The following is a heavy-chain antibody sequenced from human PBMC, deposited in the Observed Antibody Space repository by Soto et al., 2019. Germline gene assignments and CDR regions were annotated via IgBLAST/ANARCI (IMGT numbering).Heavy chain of an antibody. V-gene: IGHV4-31*03. D-gene: IGHD3-22*01. Sequence: SETLSLTCTVSGGSISSGGFYWTWIRQHPGKGLEWIGYIYYSGSTYHSPSLKSRVIISLDTSKIHFSLKLSSVTAADTAVYYCARGFTRRSTDSSGYYEYYFDSWGQGALVTVSS. J-gene: IGHJ4*02. CDR1: GGSISSGGFY. CDR2: IYYSGST. CDR3: ARGFTRRSTDSSGYYEYYFDS.